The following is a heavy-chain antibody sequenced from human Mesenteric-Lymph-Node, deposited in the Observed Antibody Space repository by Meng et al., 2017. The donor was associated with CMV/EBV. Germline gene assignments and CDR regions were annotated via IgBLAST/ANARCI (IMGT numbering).Heavy chain of an antibody. V-gene: IGHV4-61*01. CDR2: IYYSGSA. Sequence: GSLRLSCTVSGGSVNSGSYYWSWIRQPPGKGLEWIGYIYYSGSANYNPSLKSRVTISIDTSKNQFSLKLSSVTAADTAVYYCARGRTPADYWGQGTLVTVSS. CDR3: ARGRTPADY. CDR1: GGSVNSGSYY. J-gene: IGHJ4*02.